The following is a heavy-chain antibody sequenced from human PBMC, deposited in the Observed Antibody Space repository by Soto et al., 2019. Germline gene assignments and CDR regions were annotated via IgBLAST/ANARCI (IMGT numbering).Heavy chain of an antibody. CDR1: GGTFSSYT. J-gene: IGHJ5*02. CDR3: ARGVPGDIVAISSDGTES. V-gene: IGHV1-69*02. Sequence: SVKVSCKASGGTFSSYTISWVRQAPGQGLEWMGRIIPILGIANYAQKFQGRVTITADKSTSTAYMELSSLRSEDTAVYYCARGVPGDIVAISSDGTESWGQGTLVTVAS. D-gene: IGHD5-12*01. CDR2: IIPILGIA.